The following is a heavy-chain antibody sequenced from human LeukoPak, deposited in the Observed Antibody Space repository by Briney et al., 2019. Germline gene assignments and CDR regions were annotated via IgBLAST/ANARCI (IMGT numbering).Heavy chain of an antibody. CDR1: GGSISSGSAY. CDR2: IYYSKNT. CDR3: VSPRGFSYGYFDY. V-gene: IGHV4-39*02. Sequence: PSETLSLTCTVSGGSISSGSAYWGWIRQPPGKGLEWIGSIYYSKNTYYNPSLKSRVTISADTSKNHFSLTLGSVSATDTAVYYCVSPRGFSYGYFDYWGQGTLVTVSS. J-gene: IGHJ4*02. D-gene: IGHD5-18*01.